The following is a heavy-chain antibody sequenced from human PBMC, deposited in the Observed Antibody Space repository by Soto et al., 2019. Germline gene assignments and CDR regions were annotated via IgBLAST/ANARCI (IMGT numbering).Heavy chain of an antibody. CDR1: GFTFSSYS. D-gene: IGHD3-10*01. CDR2: ISSSSSTI. Sequence: GGSLRLSCAASGFTFSSYSMNWVRQAPGKGLEWVSYISSSSSTIYYADSVKGRFTISRDNAKNSLYLQMNSLRDEDTAVYYCARASLKYYYGSGSYSPYYYYGMDVWGQGTTVTVSS. CDR3: ARASLKYYYGSGSYSPYYYYGMDV. J-gene: IGHJ6*02. V-gene: IGHV3-48*02.